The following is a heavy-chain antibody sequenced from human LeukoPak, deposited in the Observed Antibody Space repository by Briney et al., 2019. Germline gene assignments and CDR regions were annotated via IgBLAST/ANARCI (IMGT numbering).Heavy chain of an antibody. J-gene: IGHJ4*02. CDR2: ISYDGSNK. V-gene: IGHV3-30*18. CDR1: GFTFSSYG. CDR3: AKGTAMAASFDC. Sequence: GGSLRLSCAASGFTFSSYGMHWVRQAPGKGLEWVAVISYDGSNKYYADSVKGRFTISRDNSKNTLYLQMNSLRAEDTAVYYCAKGTAMAASFDCWGQGTLVTVSS. D-gene: IGHD5-18*01.